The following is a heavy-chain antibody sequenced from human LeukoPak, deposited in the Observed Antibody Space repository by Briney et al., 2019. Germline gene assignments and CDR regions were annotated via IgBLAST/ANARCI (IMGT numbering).Heavy chain of an antibody. Sequence: GGSLRLSFAAPGFTSSDYAITGVRQAPGKGLEGFPTISGSGVMTYYADSVKGRFTVSGDNSKNTLYLQMSSLTAADTAVYYCAKDRSIGTYYTFDHWGQGTLVTVSS. CDR2: ISGSGVMT. J-gene: IGHJ4*02. V-gene: IGHV3-23*01. CDR1: GFTSSDYA. D-gene: IGHD1-26*01. CDR3: AKDRSIGTYYTFDH.